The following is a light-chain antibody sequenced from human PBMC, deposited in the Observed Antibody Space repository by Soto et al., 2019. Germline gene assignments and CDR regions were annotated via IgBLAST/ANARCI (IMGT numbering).Light chain of an antibody. CDR2: DDN. J-gene: IGLJ1*01. V-gene: IGLV1-51*01. CDR1: SSNIGGNS. Sequence: HSVLTQPPSVSAAPGQEVTISCSGSSSNIGGNSVSWYQQLPGTAPKLLIYDDNKRPSGIPDRFSGSKSGTSATLGITGFQTGDEADYYCGSWDSSVSAYVFGTGTKVTVL. CDR3: GSWDSSVSAYV.